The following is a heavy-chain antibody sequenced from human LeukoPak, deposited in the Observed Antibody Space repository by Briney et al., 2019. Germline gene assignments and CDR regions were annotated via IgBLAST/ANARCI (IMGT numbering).Heavy chain of an antibody. CDR2: IYYSGST. V-gene: IGHV4-59*01. J-gene: IGHJ4*02. CDR1: GGSIGTYY. D-gene: IGHD3-10*01. Sequence: PSETLSLTCTVSGGSIGTYYWTWIRQPPGKRLEWIGYIYYSGSTAYNPSLKSRVTISVDTSKNQFSLKLSSVTAAVTAVYYCARDRGVFDYWGQGTLVTVSS. CDR3: ARDRGVFDY.